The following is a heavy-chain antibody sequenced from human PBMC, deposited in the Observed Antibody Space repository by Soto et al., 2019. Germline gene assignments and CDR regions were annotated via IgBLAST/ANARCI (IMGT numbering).Heavy chain of an antibody. CDR1: GFTFSSYA. CDR2: ISYDGSNK. J-gene: IGHJ4*02. CDR3: ARDPGGTDFAEWTYYFDY. V-gene: IGHV3-30-3*01. D-gene: IGHD3-3*01. Sequence: QVQLVESGGGVVQPGRSLRLSCAASGFTFSSYAMHWVRQAPGKGLEWVAVISYDGSNKYYADSVKGRFTISRDNSKNKLYLQMTSLRAEDTAVYYCARDPGGTDFAEWTYYFDYWGQGTLVTVSS.